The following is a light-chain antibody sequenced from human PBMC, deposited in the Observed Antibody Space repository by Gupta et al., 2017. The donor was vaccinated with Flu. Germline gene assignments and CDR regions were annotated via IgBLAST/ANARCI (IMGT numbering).Light chain of an antibody. CDR1: SSDVGGYNH. V-gene: IGLV2-14*01. Sequence: ITVSCTGTSSDVGGYNHVSWYQQHPGKAPKLMIYEVSKRPSGVSNRFSGSKSGNTASLTISGLQAEDEADYYCSSYTSSIPVVFGGGTKVTVL. J-gene: IGLJ2*01. CDR3: SSYTSSIPVV. CDR2: EVS.